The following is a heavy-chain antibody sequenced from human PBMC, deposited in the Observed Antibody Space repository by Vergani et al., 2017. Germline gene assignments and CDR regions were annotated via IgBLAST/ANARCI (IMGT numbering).Heavy chain of an antibody. CDR3: AAKSCGTPGCQKGYFRE. CDR2: ISYDGTEK. CDR1: GFTSSYYC. V-gene: IGHV3-30*03. D-gene: IGHD1-1*01. J-gene: IGHJ1*01. Sequence: QVHLVESGGGVVQPGRSLRLSCVVSGFTSSYYCMHWVRQAPGKGLEWVAVISYDGTEKYYADSVKGRFTISRDNSKSTLYLQMNSLRTEDTAVYYCAAKSCGTPGCQKGYFREWGQGTLVTVSS.